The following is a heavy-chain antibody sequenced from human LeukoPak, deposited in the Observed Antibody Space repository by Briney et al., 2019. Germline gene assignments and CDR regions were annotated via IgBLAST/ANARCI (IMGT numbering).Heavy chain of an antibody. CDR2: ISYDGSNK. CDR1: GFTFSSYA. D-gene: IGHD6-13*01. Sequence: GRSLRLSCAASGFTFSSYAMHWVRQAPGKGLEWVAVISYDGSNKYYADSVKGRFTISRDNSKNTLYLQMNSLRAEDTAVYYCARAYSSSWYGIFDYWGQGTLVTVSS. CDR3: ARAYSSSWYGIFDY. J-gene: IGHJ4*02. V-gene: IGHV3-30*04.